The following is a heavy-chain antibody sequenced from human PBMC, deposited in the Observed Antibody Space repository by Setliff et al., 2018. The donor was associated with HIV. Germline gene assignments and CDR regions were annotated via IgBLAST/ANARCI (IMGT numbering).Heavy chain of an antibody. CDR2: IYTSGST. CDR1: GGSISSYY. D-gene: IGHD6-19*01. V-gene: IGHV4-4*07. Sequence: PSETLSLTCTVSGGSISSYYWSWIRQPAGKGLEWIGRIYTSGSTNYNPSLKSRVTISKDTSKNQSSLKLTSVTAADTAVYFCAGDYAGSGRPFDYWGQGTLVTVSS. J-gene: IGHJ4*02. CDR3: AGDYAGSGRPFDY.